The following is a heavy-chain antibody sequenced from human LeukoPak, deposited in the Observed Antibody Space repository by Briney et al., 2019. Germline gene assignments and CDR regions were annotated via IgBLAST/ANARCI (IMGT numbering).Heavy chain of an antibody. D-gene: IGHD6-19*01. CDR3: ATGGGLATEIDY. V-gene: IGHV3-30*04. Sequence: PGRSLRLSCATSGFTFSGCAMHWVRQAPGKGLEWVAVVSYDGIIKYYADSLKGRFTISRDNSKTTLYLQMNRLRTEDTAMYYCATGGGLATEIDYWGQGTLVTVSS. CDR2: VSYDGIIK. J-gene: IGHJ4*02. CDR1: GFTFSGCA.